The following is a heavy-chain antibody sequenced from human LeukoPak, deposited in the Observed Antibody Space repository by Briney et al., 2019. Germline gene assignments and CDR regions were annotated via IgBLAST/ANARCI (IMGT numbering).Heavy chain of an antibody. CDR2: ISGSGGST. CDR1: GLTFSSYG. D-gene: IGHD1-26*01. V-gene: IGHV3-23*01. CDR3: AKAGGTYLYFLGV. J-gene: IGHJ6*03. Sequence: GGSLRLSCAASGLTFSSYGMSWVRPAPGKGLEWVSAISGSGGSTYYADSVKGRFTITRDNSRDTLYLQMNSLRAEDTAIYICAKAGGTYLYFLGVWSKGTTVIVSS.